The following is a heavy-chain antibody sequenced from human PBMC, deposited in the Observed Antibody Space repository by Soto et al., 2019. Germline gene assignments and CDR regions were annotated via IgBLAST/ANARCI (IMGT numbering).Heavy chain of an antibody. J-gene: IGHJ4*02. CDR2: IIPIFGTA. D-gene: IGHD3-3*01. V-gene: IGHV1-69*13. CDR3: ARDKNPFTIFGVAPV. CDR1: GGTFSSYA. Sequence: SVKVSCKASGGTFSSYAISWVRQAPGQGLEWMGGIIPIFGTANYAQKFQGRVTITADESTSTAYMELSSLRSEDTAVYYCARDKNPFTIFGVAPVWGQGTLVTVSS.